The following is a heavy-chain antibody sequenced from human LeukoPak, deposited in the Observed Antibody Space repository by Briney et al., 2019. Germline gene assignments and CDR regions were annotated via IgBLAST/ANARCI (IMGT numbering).Heavy chain of an antibody. CDR2: INYSGST. CDR3: ARSGWLQFDYFDY. D-gene: IGHD5-24*01. J-gene: IGHJ4*02. Sequence: SETLSLTCTISGGSIGSYFWNWTRQSPGKGLQWIGYINYSGSTNYNPSLESRVSISVDTSKNQVSLRLRSVTAADTAVYYCARSGWLQFDYFDYWGQGILVTVSS. CDR1: GGSIGSYF. V-gene: IGHV4-59*01.